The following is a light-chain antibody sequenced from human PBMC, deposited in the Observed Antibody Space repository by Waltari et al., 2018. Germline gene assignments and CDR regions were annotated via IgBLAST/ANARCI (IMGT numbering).Light chain of an antibody. CDR1: QGVASIA. Sequence: CRASQGVASIALTWYHQKLGPAPRLLIFGTSSRATGIPDRFSGSGSGTDFTLTISRLEPEDFAVYYCQQYDGEVVTFGGGAKVEI. V-gene: IGKV3-20*01. CDR2: GTS. J-gene: IGKJ4*01. CDR3: QQYDGEVVT.